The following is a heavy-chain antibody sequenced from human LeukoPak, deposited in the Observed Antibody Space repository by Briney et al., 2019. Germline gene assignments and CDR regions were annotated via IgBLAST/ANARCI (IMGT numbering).Heavy chain of an antibody. CDR2: ISSSGTTI. D-gene: IGHD2-8*01. Sequence: PGGSRRLSCAASGFTFSDYYMRWIRQAPGEGLGWVAYISSSGTTIYYAESLTGRFTTSRDNAKNSLYLQMNSLRAEDTGVYYWVRDANGDYWGQGTLVTVSS. CDR1: GFTFSDYY. J-gene: IGHJ4*02. V-gene: IGHV3-11*01. CDR3: VRDANGDY.